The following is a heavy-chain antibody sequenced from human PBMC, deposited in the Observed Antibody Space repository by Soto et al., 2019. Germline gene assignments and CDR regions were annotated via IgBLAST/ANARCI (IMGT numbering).Heavy chain of an antibody. D-gene: IGHD3-10*01. V-gene: IGHV4-39*07. CDR3: ARSPKGLGNFDY. J-gene: IGHJ4*02. Sequence: PSETLSLTCTVSGGSISSSSYYWGWIRQPPGKGLEWIGSIYNSGSTYYNQSLKSRVTISVDTSKNQFSLKLSSVTAADTAVYYCARSPKGLGNFDYWGQGTLVTVSS. CDR2: IYNSGST. CDR1: GGSISSSSYY.